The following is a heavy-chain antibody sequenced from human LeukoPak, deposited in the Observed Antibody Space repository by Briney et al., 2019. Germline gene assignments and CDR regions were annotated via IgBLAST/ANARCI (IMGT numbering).Heavy chain of an antibody. D-gene: IGHD3-10*01. CDR3: ARAVVSREYYYGSGSYRYWFDP. CDR1: GYTFTSYD. V-gene: IGHV1-8*01. CDR2: MNPNSGNT. Sequence: ASVKVSCKASGYTFTSYDINWVRQAPGQGLEWMGWMNPNSGNTGYAQKFQGRVTMTRNTSISTAYMELSSLRSEDTAVYYCARAVVSREYYYGSGSYRYWFDPWGQGTLVTVSS. J-gene: IGHJ5*02.